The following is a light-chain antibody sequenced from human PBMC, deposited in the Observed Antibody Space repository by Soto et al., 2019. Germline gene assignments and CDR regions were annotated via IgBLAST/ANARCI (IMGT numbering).Light chain of an antibody. J-gene: IGLJ1*01. CDR3: SSYTSSSTRV. V-gene: IGLV2-14*01. Sequence: QSALTQPASVSGSPGQSITISCTGTSTDVGGYNDVPWYQQHPGKAPKLMIYDVSNRPSGVSNRFSGSKSGNTASLSISGLQAEDEADYYCSSYTSSSTRVFGTGTKLTVL. CDR1: STDVGGYND. CDR2: DVS.